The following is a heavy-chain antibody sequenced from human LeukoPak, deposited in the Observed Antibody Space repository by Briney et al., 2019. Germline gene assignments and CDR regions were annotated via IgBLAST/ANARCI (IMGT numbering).Heavy chain of an antibody. J-gene: IGHJ4*02. V-gene: IGHV4-4*02. CDR3: AGLVGRYSSGLYYYYFDY. CDR2: MYLSGTT. CDR1: GDSINSLDL. Sequence: SGTLSLTCTVSGDSINSLDLWSWVRQPPGKGLEWIGEMYLSGTTHSNPSVKSRVTISIDKSKNQFFLNLSSVTAADTAIYYCAGLVGRYSSGLYYYYFDYWGQGTLVTVSS. D-gene: IGHD3-22*01.